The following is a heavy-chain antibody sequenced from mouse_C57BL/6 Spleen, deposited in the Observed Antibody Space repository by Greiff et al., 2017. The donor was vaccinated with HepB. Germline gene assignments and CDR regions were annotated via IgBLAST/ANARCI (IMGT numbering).Heavy chain of an antibody. CDR1: GYSITSGYD. D-gene: IGHD2-2*01. CDR3: ARGGGNGYDTFYYFDY. V-gene: IGHV3-1*01. CDR2: ISYSGST. Sequence: EVMLVESGPGMVKPSQSLSLTCTVTGYSITSGYDWHWIRHFPGNKLEWMGYISYSGSTNYNPSLKSRISITHDTSKNHFFLKLNSVTTEDTATYYCARGGGNGYDTFYYFDYWGQGTTLTVSS. J-gene: IGHJ2*01.